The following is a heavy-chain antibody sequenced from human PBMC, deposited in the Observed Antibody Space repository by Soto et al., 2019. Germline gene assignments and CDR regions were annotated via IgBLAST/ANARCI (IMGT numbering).Heavy chain of an antibody. CDR1: GGTVSSYG. Sequence: QVQLVQSGAEVKKPGSSVKVSCKASGGTVSSYGISWVRQAPGQGLEWMGGIIPIFGTANYAQKFQGRVTITADESTSTAYMELSSLRSEDTAVYYCARRRIVVVVAATIDYYGMDVWGQGTTVTVSS. J-gene: IGHJ6*02. D-gene: IGHD2-15*01. CDR3: ARRRIVVVVAATIDYYGMDV. CDR2: IIPIFGTA. V-gene: IGHV1-69*12.